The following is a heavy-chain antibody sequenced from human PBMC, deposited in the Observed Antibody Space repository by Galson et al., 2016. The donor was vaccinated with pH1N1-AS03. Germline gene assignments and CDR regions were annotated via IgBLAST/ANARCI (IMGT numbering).Heavy chain of an antibody. V-gene: IGHV3-48*04. CDR2: IRSTGTTI. CDR1: GFTFSSYS. D-gene: IGHD1/OR15-1a*01. CDR3: AREYGVRNNLDF. J-gene: IGHJ4*02. Sequence: FLRLSCAASGFTFSSYSMTWVRQAPGKGLEWISYIRSTGTTIYYADSVKGRFTTSRDNAKNSMYLQMNSLRVEDTAVYYCAREYGVRNNLDFWGQGTLVTVSS.